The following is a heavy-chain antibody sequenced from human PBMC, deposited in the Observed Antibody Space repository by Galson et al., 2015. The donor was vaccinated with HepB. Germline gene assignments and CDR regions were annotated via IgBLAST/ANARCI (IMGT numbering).Heavy chain of an antibody. CDR3: ARCITAVRSPVGMDV. D-gene: IGHD6-13*01. V-gene: IGHV3-7*03. CDR1: GFTFSTYW. Sequence: SLRLSCAASGFTFSTYWMTWVRQAPGEGLEWVANIKQHGNKEYYVDSVKGRFTISRDNVKNSLYLHMNSLRAEDTAVYYCARCITAVRSPVGMDVWGQGTTVTVSS. J-gene: IGHJ6*02. CDR2: IKQHGNKE.